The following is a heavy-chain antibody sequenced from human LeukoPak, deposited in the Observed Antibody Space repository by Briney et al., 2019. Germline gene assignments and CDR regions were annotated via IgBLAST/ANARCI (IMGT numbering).Heavy chain of an antibody. V-gene: IGHV1-18*01. CDR2: ISAYNGNT. CDR3: AGSSSYSSGRYMIDY. CDR1: GYTFTSYG. D-gene: IGHD6-19*01. J-gene: IGHJ4*02. Sequence: ASVEVSCKASGYTFTSYGISWVRQAPGQGLEWMGWISAYNGNTNYAQKLQGRVTMTTDTSTSTAYMELRSLRSDDTAVYYCAGSSSYSSGRYMIDYWGQGTLVTVSS.